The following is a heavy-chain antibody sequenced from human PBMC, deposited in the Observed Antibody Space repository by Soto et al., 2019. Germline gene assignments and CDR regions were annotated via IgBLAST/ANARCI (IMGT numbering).Heavy chain of an antibody. CDR3: ARGGALRPNAHVPLDP. V-gene: IGHV4-30-2*01. J-gene: IGHJ5*02. Sequence: QLQLQESGSGLVKPSQTLSLTCTVSGDSXTTGSYSXXWXXQXPXXGLXWIGNIHVSGYTSFNTSLKGRVSISVAPSKNQFSLNVMSVTAADTAVYYCARGGALRPNAHVPLDPWGQGRLVTVSS. CDR1: GDSXTTGSYS. D-gene: IGHD2-2*01. CDR2: IHVSGYT.